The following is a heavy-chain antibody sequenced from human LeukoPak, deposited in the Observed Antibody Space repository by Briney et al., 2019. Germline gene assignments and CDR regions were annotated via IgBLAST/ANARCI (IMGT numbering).Heavy chain of an antibody. CDR1: GFTFSSYA. CDR2: ISYDGSNK. Sequence: PGRSLRLSCAASGFTFSSYAMHWVRQAPGKGLEWVAVISYDGSNKYYADSVKGRFTISRDNSKNTLYLQMNSLRAEGTAVYYCAKDTWGYCSSTSCPTLDYWGQGTLVTVSS. D-gene: IGHD2-2*01. CDR3: AKDTWGYCSSTSCPTLDY. V-gene: IGHV3-30-3*01. J-gene: IGHJ4*02.